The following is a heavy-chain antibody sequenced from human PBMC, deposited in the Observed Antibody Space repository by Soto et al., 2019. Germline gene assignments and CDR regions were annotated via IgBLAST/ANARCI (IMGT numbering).Heavy chain of an antibody. CDR1: GFTFSSYA. CDR2: ISSNGGST. CDR3: TRPLSGPLAFDI. Sequence: PGGSLRLSCSASGFTFSSYAMHWVRQAPGKGLEYVSAISSNGGSTYYADSVKGRFTISRDNSKNTLYLQMSSLRAEDTAVYYCTRPLSGPLAFDIWGQGTMVTVSS. V-gene: IGHV3-64D*06. J-gene: IGHJ3*02. D-gene: IGHD5-12*01.